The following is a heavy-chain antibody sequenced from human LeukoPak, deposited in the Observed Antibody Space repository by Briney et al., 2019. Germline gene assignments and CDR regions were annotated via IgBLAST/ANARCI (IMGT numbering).Heavy chain of an antibody. CDR2: IIPIFGTA. V-gene: IGHV1-69*01. J-gene: IGHJ3*02. D-gene: IGHD1-1*01. CDR1: GGTFSSYA. CDR3: ARESRTIPPGAFDI. Sequence: SVKVSCRASGGTFSSYAISWVRQAPGQGLEWMGGIIPIFGTANYAQKFQGRVTITADESTSTAYMELSSLRSEDTAVYYCARESRTIPPGAFDIWGQGTMVTVSS.